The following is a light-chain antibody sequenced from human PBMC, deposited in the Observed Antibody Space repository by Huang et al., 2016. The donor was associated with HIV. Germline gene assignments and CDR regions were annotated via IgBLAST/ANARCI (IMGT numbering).Light chain of an antibody. CDR3: QQRDNWPPRYT. CDR1: QSVSKY. V-gene: IGKV3-11*01. Sequence: EIVLTQSPDTLSLSPGERATLSCRASQSVSKYLAWYQQKPGQSPRLLIYGASNRAAGIPARFSGSGSGTDFTLSISSREPEDFAVYYCQQRDNWPPRYTFGQGTKLEIK. J-gene: IGKJ2*01. CDR2: GAS.